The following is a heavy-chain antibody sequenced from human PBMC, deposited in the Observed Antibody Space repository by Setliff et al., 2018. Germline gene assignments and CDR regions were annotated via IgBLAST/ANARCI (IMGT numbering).Heavy chain of an antibody. D-gene: IGHD3-16*01. V-gene: IGHV1-2*04. CDR1: GYTFTSYG. CDR3: ARSDHLVVDGFDV. J-gene: IGHJ3*01. CDR2: IIPKTGGT. Sequence: ASVKVSCKASGYTFTSYGISWVRQAPGQGLEWMGRIIPKTGGTNLAQKFQGWVSMTRDTSITTAYMELSRLTSDDMAVYFCARSDHLVVDGFDVWGQGTMVTVSS.